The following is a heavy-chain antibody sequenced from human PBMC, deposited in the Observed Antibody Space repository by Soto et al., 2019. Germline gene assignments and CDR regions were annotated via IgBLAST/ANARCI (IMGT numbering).Heavy chain of an antibody. Sequence: EVQLVESGGGLVKPGGSLRLSCAASGFSFGSYSMNWVRQAPGKGLQWMSSISSSSSIIYYADSVKGRFTISRDNAKNLLYLQMNSLRAEDTAIYYCARVQRATANSFDYWGQGTLVTVSS. CDR3: ARVQRATANSFDY. CDR1: GFSFGSYS. V-gene: IGHV3-21*06. D-gene: IGHD5-12*01. J-gene: IGHJ4*02. CDR2: ISSSSSII.